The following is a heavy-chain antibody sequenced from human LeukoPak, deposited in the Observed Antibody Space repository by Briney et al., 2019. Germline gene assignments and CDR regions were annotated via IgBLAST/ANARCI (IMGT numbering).Heavy chain of an antibody. CDR3: ARGFHYYGSGSLDY. CDR1: GYTFTSYD. D-gene: IGHD3-10*01. Sequence: ASVKVSCKASGYTFTSYDINWVRQAPGQGLEWMGWMNPNSGNTGYAQNFQGRVTMTRNTSISTAYMELSSLRSKDTAVYYCARGFHYYGSGSLDYWGQGTLVTVSS. J-gene: IGHJ4*02. V-gene: IGHV1-8*01. CDR2: MNPNSGNT.